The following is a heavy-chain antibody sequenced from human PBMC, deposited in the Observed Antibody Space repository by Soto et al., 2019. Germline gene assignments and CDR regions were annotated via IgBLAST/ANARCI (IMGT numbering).Heavy chain of an antibody. J-gene: IGHJ6*03. V-gene: IGHV3-21*01. CDR2: ISSSSSYI. D-gene: IGHD2-2*01. CDR3: ARASRCCGWYCSSTSCYANPYYYYYYYMEV. Sequence: GGSLRLSCAASGFTFSSYSMNRVRQAPGKGLEWVSPISSSSSYIYYADSVKGRFTISRDNAKNSLYLQMNSLRAEDTAVYYCARASRCCGWYCSSTSCYANPYYYYYYYMEVWGKGTTVTVSS. CDR1: GFTFSSYS.